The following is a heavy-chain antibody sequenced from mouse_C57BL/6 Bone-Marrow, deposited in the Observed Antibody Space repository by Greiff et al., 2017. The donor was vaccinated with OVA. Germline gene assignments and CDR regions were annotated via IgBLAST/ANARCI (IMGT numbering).Heavy chain of an antibody. J-gene: IGHJ4*01. CDR1: GYTFTDYE. CDR3: TRDYDGFYYAMDY. D-gene: IGHD2-3*01. CDR2: IDPETGGP. Sequence: VQLQQSGAELVRPGASVTLSCKASGYTFTDYEMHWVKQTPVHGLEWIGAIDPETGGPAYNQKFKGKAILTADKSSSTAYMELRSLTSEDSAVYYCTRDYDGFYYAMDYWGQGTSVTVSS. V-gene: IGHV1-15*01.